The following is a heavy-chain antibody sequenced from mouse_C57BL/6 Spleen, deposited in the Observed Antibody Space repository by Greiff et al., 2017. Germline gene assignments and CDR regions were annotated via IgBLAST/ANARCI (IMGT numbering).Heavy chain of an antibody. CDR3: ARSELRYFDV. D-gene: IGHD1-1*01. CDR2: IRNKANGYTT. V-gene: IGHV7-3*01. Sequence: EVKLVESGGGLVQPGGSLSLSCAASGFTFTDYYMSWVRQPPGKALEWLGFIRNKANGYTTEYSASVKGRFTISRDNSQSILYLQMNALRAEDSATYYCARSELRYFDVWGTGTTVTVSS. CDR1: GFTFTDYY. J-gene: IGHJ1*03.